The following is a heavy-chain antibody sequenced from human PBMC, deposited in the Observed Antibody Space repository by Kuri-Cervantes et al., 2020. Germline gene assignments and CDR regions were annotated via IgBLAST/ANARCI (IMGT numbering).Heavy chain of an antibody. CDR3: AREDYDNTWGRLGWFDP. J-gene: IGHJ5*02. Sequence: ASVKVSCKASGYTFTGFYIHWVRQAPGQGLEWMAWINPNNGVTNYAQKFQGWVTLTRDTSISTAYMELSRLRPNDTAVYYCAREDYDNTWGRLGWFDPWGQGTLVTVSS. D-gene: IGHD3-16*01. CDR1: GYTFTGFY. V-gene: IGHV1-2*04. CDR2: INPNNGVT.